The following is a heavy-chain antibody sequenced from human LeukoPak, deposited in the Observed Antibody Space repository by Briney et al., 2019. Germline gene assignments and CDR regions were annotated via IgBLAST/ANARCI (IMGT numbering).Heavy chain of an antibody. CDR3: ASHEGFSAIDY. CDR1: GGTFSSYA. V-gene: IGHV1-69*01. J-gene: IGHJ4*02. CDR2: IIPIFGTA. Sequence: GASVKVSCKASGGTFSSYAISWVRQAPGQGLEWMGGIIPIFGTANYAQEFQGRVTITADESTSTAYMELSSLRSEDTAVYYCASHEGFSAIDYWGQGTLVTVSS. D-gene: IGHD2-2*02.